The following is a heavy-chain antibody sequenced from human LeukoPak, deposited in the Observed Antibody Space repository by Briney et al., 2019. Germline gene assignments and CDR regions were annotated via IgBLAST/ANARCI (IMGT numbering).Heavy chain of an antibody. J-gene: IGHJ5*02. Sequence: SETLSLTCTVSGGSISSYYWSWIRQPPGKGLEWIGYIYYSGSTNYNPSLKSRVTISVDTSKNQFSLKLSSVTAADTGVYYCARDRCSSTSCYARWFDPWGQGTLVTVSS. CDR3: ARDRCSSTSCYARWFDP. D-gene: IGHD2-2*01. V-gene: IGHV4-59*01. CDR1: GGSISSYY. CDR2: IYYSGST.